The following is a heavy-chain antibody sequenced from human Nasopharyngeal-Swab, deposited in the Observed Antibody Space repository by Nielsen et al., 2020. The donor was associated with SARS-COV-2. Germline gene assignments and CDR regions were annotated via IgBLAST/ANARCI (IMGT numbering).Heavy chain of an antibody. CDR3: AKDLGYCSSTSCAAGSFDY. Sequence: GGSLRLSCAASGFTFSSYGMHWVRQAPGKGLEWVAFIRYDGSNKYYADSVKGRLTISRDNSKNTLYLQMNSLRAEDTAVYYCAKDLGYCSSTSCAAGSFDYWGQGTLVTVSS. V-gene: IGHV3-30*02. CDR1: GFTFSSYG. CDR2: IRYDGSNK. J-gene: IGHJ4*02. D-gene: IGHD2-2*01.